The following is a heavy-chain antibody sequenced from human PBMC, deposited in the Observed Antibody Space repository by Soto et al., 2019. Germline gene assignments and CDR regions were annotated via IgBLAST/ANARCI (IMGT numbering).Heavy chain of an antibody. D-gene: IGHD3-16*01. CDR3: AIDHGGWVTVE. CDR1: GYTFTSYN. J-gene: IGHJ4*02. V-gene: IGHV1-18*01. Sequence: QVQLVQSGAEVKKPGASVKVSCKASGYTFTSYNIAWVRQAPGQGLEWMGWISGHNGNRKYAQKLQGRVTMTTDTSTSTAYMDLRRLKLEHTAVYSCAIDHGGWVTVEWGQGTLVTVSS. CDR2: ISGHNGNR.